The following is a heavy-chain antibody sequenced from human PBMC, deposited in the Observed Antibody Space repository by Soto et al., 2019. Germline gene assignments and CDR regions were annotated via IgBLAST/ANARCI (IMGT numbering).Heavy chain of an antibody. Sequence: QVQLVQSGAEVKKPGSSVKVSCKASGGTFSSYAISWVRQAPGQGREWRGGIIPIFGTANYAQKFQGRVTITADESRSTAYMELSSLRSEDTAVYYCANLIPCDYGGKSDDAFDIWRQGTTVTVSS. CDR2: IIPIFGTA. D-gene: IGHD4-17*01. CDR3: ANLIPCDYGGKSDDAFDI. CDR1: GGTFSSYA. J-gene: IGHJ3*02. V-gene: IGHV1-69*01.